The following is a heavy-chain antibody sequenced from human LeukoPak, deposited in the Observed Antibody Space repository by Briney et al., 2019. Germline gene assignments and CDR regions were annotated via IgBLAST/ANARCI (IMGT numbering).Heavy chain of an antibody. Sequence: GGSLRLPCAASGITFTDYYMTWIRQAPGKGLEWVSYISNSGSTINYADSVKGRFTISRDNAKNSLYLQMNSLRAEDTAVYYCARACVAARPYYYYYYMDVWGKGTTVTVSS. V-gene: IGHV3-11*01. CDR2: ISNSGSTI. CDR3: ARACVAARPYYYYYYMDV. J-gene: IGHJ6*03. CDR1: GITFTDYY. D-gene: IGHD6-6*01.